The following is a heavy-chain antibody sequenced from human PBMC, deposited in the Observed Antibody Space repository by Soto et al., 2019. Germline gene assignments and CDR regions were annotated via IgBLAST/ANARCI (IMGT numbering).Heavy chain of an antibody. CDR3: ARLLNYYDSYLPNPWNYGMDV. V-gene: IGHV3-33*01. Sequence: GGSLRLSCAASGFTFSSYGMHWVRQAPGKGLEWVAVIWYDGSNKYYADSVKGRFTISRDNSKNTLYLQMNSLRAEDTAVYYCARLLNYYDSYLPNPWNYGMDVWGQGTTVTVSS. CDR2: IWYDGSNK. D-gene: IGHD3-22*01. J-gene: IGHJ6*02. CDR1: GFTFSSYG.